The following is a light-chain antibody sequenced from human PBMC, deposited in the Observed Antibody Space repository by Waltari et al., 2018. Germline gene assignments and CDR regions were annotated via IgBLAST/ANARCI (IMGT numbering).Light chain of an antibody. CDR3: QQCYHLPS. CDR1: QNILSSSDNNNY. Sequence: DIVMTQSPDSVAVSLGERATIHCRSSQNILSSSDNNNYFVWYQQKPGQPPKLLISWASTRESGVPDRCSGSGSGTDFTLTISSLQDEDVAVYYCQQCYHLPSFGGGTRVEIK. V-gene: IGKV4-1*01. CDR2: WAS. J-gene: IGKJ4*01.